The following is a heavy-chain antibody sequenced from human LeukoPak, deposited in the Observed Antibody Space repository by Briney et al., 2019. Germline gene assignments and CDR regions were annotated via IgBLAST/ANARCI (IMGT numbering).Heavy chain of an antibody. CDR2: IYYSGST. D-gene: IGHD3-10*01. J-gene: IGHJ6*02. V-gene: IGHV4-59*01. CDR3: ARWVRGADYYYGMDV. CDR1: GGSISSYY. Sequence: SETLSLTCTVSGGSISSYYWSWIRQPPGKGLEWIGYIYYSGSTNYNPSLKSRVTISVDTSKNQLSLKLSSVTAADTAVYYCARWVRGADYYYGMDVWGQGTTVTVSS.